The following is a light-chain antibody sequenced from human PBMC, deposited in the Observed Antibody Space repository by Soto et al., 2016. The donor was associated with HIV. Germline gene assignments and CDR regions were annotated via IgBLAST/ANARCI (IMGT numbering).Light chain of an antibody. Sequence: DIQLTQSPSSLSASVGDRVTITCRSSQSISKYLNWYQQKPGKAPKLLIYAASSLQSGVPSRFSGSESGTDFTLTISSLQPEDFATYYCQQYYSYLYTFGLGDQAGDQT. V-gene: IGKV1-39*01. J-gene: IGKJ2*01. CDR3: QQYYSYLYT. CDR2: AAS. CDR1: QSISKY.